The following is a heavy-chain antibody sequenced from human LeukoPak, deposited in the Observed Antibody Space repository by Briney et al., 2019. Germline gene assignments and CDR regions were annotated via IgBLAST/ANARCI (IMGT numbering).Heavy chain of an antibody. CDR3: ARADSSSWYAFDI. J-gene: IGHJ3*02. Sequence: GGSLRLSCAASGFTFSSYEMNWVRQAPGKGLEWVSYISSSGSTIYYADSVKGRFTISRDNAKNSLYLQMNSLRAEDTALYYCARADSSSWYAFDIWGQGTMVTVSS. CDR1: GFTFSSYE. V-gene: IGHV3-48*03. D-gene: IGHD6-13*01. CDR2: ISSSGSTI.